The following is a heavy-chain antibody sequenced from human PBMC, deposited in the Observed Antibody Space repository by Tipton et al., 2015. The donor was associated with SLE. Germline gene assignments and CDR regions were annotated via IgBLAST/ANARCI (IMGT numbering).Heavy chain of an antibody. Sequence: TLSLTCTVSGGSISSYYWSWIRQPPGKGLEWIGYIYYSGSTNYNPSLKSRVTISVDTSKNQFSLKLSSVTAADTAVYFCARDHFGLGSYPDYWGQGTLVTVSS. CDR3: ARDHFGLGSYPDY. CDR1: GGSISSYY. CDR2: IYYSGST. D-gene: IGHD3-10*01. V-gene: IGHV4-59*01. J-gene: IGHJ4*02.